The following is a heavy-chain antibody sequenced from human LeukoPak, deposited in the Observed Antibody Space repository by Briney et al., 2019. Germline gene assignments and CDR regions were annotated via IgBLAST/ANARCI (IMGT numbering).Heavy chain of an antibody. CDR2: ISAYNGNT. D-gene: IGHD3-3*01. V-gene: IGHV1-18*01. J-gene: IGHJ2*01. Sequence: ASVKVSCKASGYTSTNYGISWVRQAPGQWLEWMGWISAYNGNTNYAQKLQGRVTMTTDTSTSTAYMELRSLRSDDTAVYYCARNDFWSGPGYFDLWGRGTLVTVSS. CDR3: ARNDFWSGPGYFDL. CDR1: GYTSTNYG.